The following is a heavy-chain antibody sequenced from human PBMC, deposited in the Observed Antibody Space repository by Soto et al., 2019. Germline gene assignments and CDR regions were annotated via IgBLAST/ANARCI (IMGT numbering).Heavy chain of an antibody. CDR1: GGTFRSYS. CDR3: ARPDEGGYSSNHHYYYALDV. Sequence: PVKFSCKASGGTFRSYSISWVRQAPGQGLEWMGGIIPIFDITNYAQKFQGRVTITADESTSTAYMELSSLGSDDTAVYYCARPDEGGYSSNHHYYYALDVWGQGTTVTVSS. D-gene: IGHD3-22*01. CDR2: IIPIFDIT. J-gene: IGHJ6*02. V-gene: IGHV1-69*13.